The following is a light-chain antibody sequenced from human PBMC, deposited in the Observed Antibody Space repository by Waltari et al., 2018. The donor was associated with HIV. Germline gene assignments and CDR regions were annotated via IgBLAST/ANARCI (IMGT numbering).Light chain of an antibody. CDR3: QSYDRSLSASVV. V-gene: IGLV1-40*01. Sequence: QSVLTQPPSVSGAPGQRVTISCTGGSSNIGADYDVHWYQQIPGTAPKLLISGNKNRPSGVPDRFSASKSGTAPSLAITGLQAEDEADYFCQSYDRSLSASVVFGGGTKLTVL. CDR1: SSNIGADYD. CDR2: GNK. J-gene: IGLJ2*01.